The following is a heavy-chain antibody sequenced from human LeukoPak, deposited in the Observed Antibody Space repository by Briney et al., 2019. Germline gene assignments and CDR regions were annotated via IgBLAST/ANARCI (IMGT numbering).Heavy chain of an antibody. J-gene: IGHJ4*02. CDR2: IYYSGST. Sequence: SETLSLTCTVSGGSISSYYRSWIRQPPGKGLEWIGYIYYSGSTNYNPSLKSRVTISVDTSKNQFSLKLSSVTAADTAVYYCARLDCIVEGCYNHWGRGTLVTVSS. D-gene: IGHD2-15*01. CDR1: GGSISSYY. CDR3: ARLDCIVEGCYNH. V-gene: IGHV4-59*08.